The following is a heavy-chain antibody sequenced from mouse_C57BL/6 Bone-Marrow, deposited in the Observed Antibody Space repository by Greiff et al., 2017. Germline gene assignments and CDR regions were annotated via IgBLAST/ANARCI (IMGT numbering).Heavy chain of an antibody. Sequence: DVMLVESGGGLVKPGGSLKLSCAAFGFTFSDYGMHWVRQAPEKGLEWVAYISSGSSTIYYAATVKGRFTISRDNAKNTLVLQMTSLRSEDTAMYYCARPYDYDEFAYWGQGTLVTVSA. CDR3: ARPYDYDEFAY. J-gene: IGHJ3*01. CDR1: GFTFSDYG. V-gene: IGHV5-17*01. CDR2: ISSGSSTI. D-gene: IGHD2-4*01.